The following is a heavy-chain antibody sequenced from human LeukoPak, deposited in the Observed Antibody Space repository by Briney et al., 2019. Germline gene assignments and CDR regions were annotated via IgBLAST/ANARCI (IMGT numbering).Heavy chain of an antibody. D-gene: IGHD5-24*01. CDR2: IYYSGST. V-gene: IGHV4-59*06. CDR1: GGSISSYY. Sequence: SETLSLTCIVSGGSISSYYWSWIRQHPGKGLEWIGYIYYSGSTYYNPSLKSRVTISVDTSKNQFSLKLSSVTAADTAVYYCARDRGGGYNSRGFDYWGQGTLVTVSS. CDR3: ARDRGGGYNSRGFDY. J-gene: IGHJ4*02.